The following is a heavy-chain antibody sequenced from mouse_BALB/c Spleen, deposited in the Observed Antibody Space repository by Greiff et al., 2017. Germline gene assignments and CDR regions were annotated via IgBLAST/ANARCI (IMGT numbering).Heavy chain of an antibody. J-gene: IGHJ4*01. Sequence: VQLQQSGPELVRPGVSVTISCKGSGYTFTDYALHWVKQSHAKSLAWIGVISTYYGNTNYNQKFKGKATMTVDKSSSTAYMELARLTSEDSAIDYCARVYHYAMDYWGQGTSVTVSS. V-gene: IGHV1-67*01. CDR2: ISTYYGNT. CDR3: ARVYHYAMDY. CDR1: GYTFTDYA.